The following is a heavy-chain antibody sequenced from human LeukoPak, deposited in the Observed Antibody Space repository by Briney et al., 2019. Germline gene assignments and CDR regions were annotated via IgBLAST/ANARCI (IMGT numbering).Heavy chain of an antibody. CDR1: GFTFSSYA. CDR2: ISGSGGST. J-gene: IGHJ6*02. Sequence: PGGSLRLSCAASGFTFSSYAMSWVRQAPGKGLEWVSAISGSGGSTYYADSVKGRFTISRDNSKNTLYLQMNSLRAEDTAVYYCAKIAGDYCGGDCYPTYYYYGMDVWGQGTTVTVSS. D-gene: IGHD2-21*02. V-gene: IGHV3-23*01. CDR3: AKIAGDYCGGDCYPTYYYYGMDV.